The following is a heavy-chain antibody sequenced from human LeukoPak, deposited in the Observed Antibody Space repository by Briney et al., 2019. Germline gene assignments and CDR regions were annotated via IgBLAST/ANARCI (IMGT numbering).Heavy chain of an antibody. V-gene: IGHV1-46*01. CDR2: INPSGGGT. J-gene: IGHJ6*02. CDR1: GYTFTRYS. CDR3: AREDVVAAPFYYYGLDV. D-gene: IGHD6-19*01. Sequence: ASVKVSCKASGYTFTRYSIHWVRQAPGQGLEWIGIINPSGGGTNYAQKFQGRVTMTTDTSTSTVYMELSSLSSEDTAVFYCAREDVVAAPFYYYGLDVWGQGTTVTVSS.